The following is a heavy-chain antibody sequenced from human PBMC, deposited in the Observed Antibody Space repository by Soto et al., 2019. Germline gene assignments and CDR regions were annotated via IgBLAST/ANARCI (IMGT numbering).Heavy chain of an antibody. V-gene: IGHV3-23*01. CDR1: GFTFSDYA. D-gene: IGHD3-22*01. Sequence: PGGSLRLSCAVSGFTFSDYAMTWVRQAPGKGLEWVATISFGGGNTYYADSVEGRFTISRDNSKNTLYLQMNSLRAEDTAVYYCAKQRDYSPPGWFDPWGQGTLVTVSS. CDR3: AKQRDYSPPGWFDP. J-gene: IGHJ5*02. CDR2: ISFGGGNT.